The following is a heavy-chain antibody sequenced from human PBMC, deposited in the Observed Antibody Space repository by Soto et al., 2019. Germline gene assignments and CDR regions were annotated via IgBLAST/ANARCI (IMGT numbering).Heavy chain of an antibody. CDR2: INPSGGST. CDR3: GAGADYYGMDV. V-gene: IGHV1-46*01. D-gene: IGHD6-19*01. J-gene: IGHJ6*02. CDR1: GYTFTSYY. Sequence: ASVKVSCKASGYTFTSYYMHWVGPAPEQGLEWMGIINPSGGSTSYAQKFQGRVTMTRDTSTSTVYMELSSLRSEDTAVYYWGAGADYYGMDVWGQGTTVTVSS.